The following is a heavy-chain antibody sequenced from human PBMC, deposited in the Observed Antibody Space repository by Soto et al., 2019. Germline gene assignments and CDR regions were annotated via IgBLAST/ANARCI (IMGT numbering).Heavy chain of an antibody. D-gene: IGHD1-7*01. CDR1: GFTFSSYT. CDR2: SSSSSSYI. J-gene: IGHJ4*02. CDR3: ARNLGINGTTSFFDF. V-gene: IGHV3-21*01. Sequence: PGGSLRLSCAASGFTFSSYTMNWVRQAPGKGLEWVSSSSSSSSYIYYADSVKGRFTISRDNAKNSLYLQMNSLRAEDTAVYYCARNLGINGTTSFFDFWGQGTLVTVSS.